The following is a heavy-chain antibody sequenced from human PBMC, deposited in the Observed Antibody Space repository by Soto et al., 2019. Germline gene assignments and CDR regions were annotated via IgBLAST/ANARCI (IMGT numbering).Heavy chain of an antibody. CDR2: VNHGGTS. D-gene: IGHD1-26*01. J-gene: IGHJ4*03. Sequence: PSETLSLTCAVHGGSFSGYYWYWIRQPPGKGLEWIGEVNHGGTSNYNPSLKSRVTLSVDTSKNQFSLKLSSVTAADTAVYYCARLGGSYAVPHFDYWGQGTMVTVSS. CDR1: GGSFSGYY. V-gene: IGHV4-34*01. CDR3: ARLGGSYAVPHFDY.